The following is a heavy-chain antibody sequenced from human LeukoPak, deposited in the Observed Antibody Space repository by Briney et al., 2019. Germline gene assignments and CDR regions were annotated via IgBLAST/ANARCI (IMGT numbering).Heavy chain of an antibody. CDR2: INHSGST. D-gene: IGHD6-13*01. Sequence: SETLSLTCAVYGGSFSGYYWSWIRQPPGKGLEWIGEINHSGSTNYNPSLKSRVTISVDTSKNQFSLKLSSVTAADTAVYYCAGDDPPGYSSSWYIDYWGQGTLVTVSS. CDR3: AGDDPPGYSSSWYIDY. V-gene: IGHV4-34*01. J-gene: IGHJ4*02. CDR1: GGSFSGYY.